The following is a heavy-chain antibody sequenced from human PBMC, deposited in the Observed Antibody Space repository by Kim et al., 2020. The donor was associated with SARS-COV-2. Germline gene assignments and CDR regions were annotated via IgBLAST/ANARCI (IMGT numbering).Heavy chain of an antibody. Sequence: RPSFQGQVTISVDKSINTAYLQWGSLKASDIAMYYCARQVPSDFGDYGFDFWGQGTLVTVSS. J-gene: IGHJ4*02. CDR3: ARQVPSDFGDYGFDF. V-gene: IGHV5-51*01. D-gene: IGHD4-17*01.